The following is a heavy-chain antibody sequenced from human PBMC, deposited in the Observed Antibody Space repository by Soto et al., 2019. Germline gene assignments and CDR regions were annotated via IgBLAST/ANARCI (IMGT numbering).Heavy chain of an antibody. D-gene: IGHD1-26*01. CDR3: SRERSSGAFDI. J-gene: IGHJ3*02. V-gene: IGHV1-8*01. Sequence: QVQLVQSGAEVKKPGASVKVSCKTSGYTFTSYDINWVRQATGQGLEWMGWMNPNSANTAYAQKFQGRVTMTRNTSIITAYMELSSLRSEDTAVYYCSRERSSGAFDIWGQGTMVTVSS. CDR1: GYTFTSYD. CDR2: MNPNSANT.